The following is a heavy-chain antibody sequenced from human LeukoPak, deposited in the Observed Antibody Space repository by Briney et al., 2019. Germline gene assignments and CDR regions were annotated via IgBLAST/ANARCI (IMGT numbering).Heavy chain of an antibody. V-gene: IGHV1-69-2*01. CDR2: FDPEDGET. J-gene: IGHJ4*02. Sequence: ASVKISCKVSRYTFTDYYMHWVQQAPGKGLEWMGGFDPEDGETIYAQKFQGRVTMTEDTSTDTAYMELSSLRSEDTAVYYCATDRVHIRQTGYYFDYWGQGTLVTVSS. CDR3: ATDRVHIRQTGYYFDY. CDR1: RYTFTDYY. D-gene: IGHD3-9*01.